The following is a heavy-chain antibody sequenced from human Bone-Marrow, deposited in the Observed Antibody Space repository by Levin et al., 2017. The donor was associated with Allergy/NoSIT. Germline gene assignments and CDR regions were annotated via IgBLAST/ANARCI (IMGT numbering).Heavy chain of an antibody. V-gene: IGHV4-4*07. CDR1: GGSISSYY. J-gene: IGHJ3*02. Sequence: SETLSLTCSVSGGSISSYYWSWIRQPAGKGLEWIGHVYASGSANYNPSLMSRVTMSIDTSSNQFFLNVGSVTAADTAVYFCASLGTRHGYNPDSFDSWGQGTMVTVSS. CDR3: ASLGTRHGYNPDSFDS. D-gene: IGHD5-24*01. CDR2: VYASGSA.